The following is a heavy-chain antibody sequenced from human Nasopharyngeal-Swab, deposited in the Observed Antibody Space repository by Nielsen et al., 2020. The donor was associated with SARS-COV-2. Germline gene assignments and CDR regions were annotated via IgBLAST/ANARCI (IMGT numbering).Heavy chain of an antibody. D-gene: IGHD6-19*01. CDR3: AKKYGTRGWYVGLDY. J-gene: IGHJ4*02. V-gene: IGHV3-23*01. CDR2: AFFNDGST. CDR1: GFGFSAFA. Sequence: GGSLRLSCAASGFGFSAFAMSWVRQAQGKGLEWVSAAFFNDGSTFYADSVRGRFTISRDNSKNTLYLQMNSLRAEDTALYYCAKKYGTRGWYVGLDYWGQGTQVTVSS.